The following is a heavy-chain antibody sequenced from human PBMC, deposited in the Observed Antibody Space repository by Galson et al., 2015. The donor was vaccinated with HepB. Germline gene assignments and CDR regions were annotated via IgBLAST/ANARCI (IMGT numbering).Heavy chain of an antibody. J-gene: IGHJ5*02. CDR1: GYTFTSYD. D-gene: IGHD6-13*01. CDR3: ARGSASAAAAGPNWFDP. CDR2: MNPNSGNT. Sequence: SVKVSCKASGYTFTSYDINWVRQATGQGLEWMGWMNPNSGNTGYAQKFQGRVTMTRNTSISTAYMELSSLRSEDTAVYYCARGSASAAAAGPNWFDPWGQGTLVTVSS. V-gene: IGHV1-8*01.